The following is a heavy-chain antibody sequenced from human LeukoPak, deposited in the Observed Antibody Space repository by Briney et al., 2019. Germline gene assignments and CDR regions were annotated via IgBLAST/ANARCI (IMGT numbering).Heavy chain of an antibody. D-gene: IGHD2-2*01. V-gene: IGHV4-39*01. J-gene: IGHJ5*02. CDR2: IYYRGST. CDR1: GGSISSSPYY. CDR3: ARHYLSDGILSTFDP. Sequence: SETLSLTCTVSGGSISSSPYYWGWIRQPPGKGLERIGTIYYRGSTYSNPSLNSRVTISLDTSKSQFSLGLRSVTAADTALYYCARHYLSDGILSTFDPWGQGTLVTVSS.